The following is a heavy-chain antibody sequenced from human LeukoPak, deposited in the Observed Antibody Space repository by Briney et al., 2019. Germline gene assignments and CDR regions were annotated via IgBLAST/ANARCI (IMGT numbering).Heavy chain of an antibody. Sequence: GGSLRLSCAASGFTFSDYYMSWIRQAPGKGLEWVSYISSSGSTIYYADSVKGRFTISRDNSKNTLYLQMNSLRAEDTAVYYCVRDDDRPDNGLDYWGQGTLVAVSS. V-gene: IGHV3-11*04. D-gene: IGHD3-22*01. CDR2: ISSSGSTI. J-gene: IGHJ4*02. CDR3: VRDDDRPDNGLDY. CDR1: GFTFSDYY.